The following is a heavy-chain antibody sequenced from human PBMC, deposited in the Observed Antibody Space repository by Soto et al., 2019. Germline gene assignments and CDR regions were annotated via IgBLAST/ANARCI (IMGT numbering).Heavy chain of an antibody. CDR2: IYYSGST. Sequence: QVQLQESGPGLVKPSQTLSLTCTVSGGSISSGGYYWSWIRQHPGKGLEWIGYIYYSGSTYYNPSLKSRVTISVDTSKIQFPLKLSSVTAADTAVYYCARGVTMVRGVIHTPYFDYWGQGTLVTVSS. D-gene: IGHD3-10*01. CDR1: GGSISSGGYY. CDR3: ARGVTMVRGVIHTPYFDY. J-gene: IGHJ4*02. V-gene: IGHV4-31*03.